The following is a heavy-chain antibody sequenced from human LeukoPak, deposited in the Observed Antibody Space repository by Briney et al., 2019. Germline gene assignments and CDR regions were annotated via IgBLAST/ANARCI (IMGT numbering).Heavy chain of an antibody. CDR3: ARDAYGSGSHDY. J-gene: IGHJ4*02. CDR2: IQQSGGRT. D-gene: IGHD3-10*01. V-gene: IGHV3-7*04. Sequence: GGSLRLSCAASGFTFSSYWMTWVRQAPGRGLEWVANIQQSGGRTHYVDSVKGRFTISRDNAINSLYLQLSSLRVEDTAVYYCARDAYGSGSHDYWGQGTLVTVSS. CDR1: GFTFSSYW.